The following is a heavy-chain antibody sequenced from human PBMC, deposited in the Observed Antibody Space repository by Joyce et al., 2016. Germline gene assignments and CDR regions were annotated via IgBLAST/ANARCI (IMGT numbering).Heavy chain of an antibody. CDR2: IDLRDSYT. J-gene: IGHJ5*02. Sequence: EVQLVQSGAEVKKPGESLRISCKGSGYSFTSHWISWVRQMPGKGLEWMGRIDLRDSYTDYSPSFEAHVTISVDKTISAAYLQWSSLRASDTAIYDCARNVTDWFDPWGQGTLVTVAS. V-gene: IGHV5-10-1*03. D-gene: IGHD3-10*02. CDR1: GYSFTSHW. CDR3: ARNVTDWFDP.